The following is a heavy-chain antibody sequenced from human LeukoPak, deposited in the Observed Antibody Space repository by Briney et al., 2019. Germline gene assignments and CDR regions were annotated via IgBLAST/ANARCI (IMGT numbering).Heavy chain of an antibody. D-gene: IGHD2-2*01. CDR3: AREGRRYCSSTSCYVFDY. CDR2: ISSSNSYI. V-gene: IGHV3-21*01. CDR1: GFTFSSYS. J-gene: IGHJ4*02. Sequence: PGGSLRLSCAASGFTFSSYSMNWVRQAPGKGLEWVSSISSSNSYIYYADSVKGRFTISRDNAKNSLYLQMNSLRAEDTAVYYCAREGRRYCSSTSCYVFDYWGQGTLVTVSS.